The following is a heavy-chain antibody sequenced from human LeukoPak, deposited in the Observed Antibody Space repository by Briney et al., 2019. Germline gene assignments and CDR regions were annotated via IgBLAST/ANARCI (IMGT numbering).Heavy chain of an antibody. CDR1: GFTFSSYG. V-gene: IGHV3-30*02. J-gene: IGHJ4*02. D-gene: IGHD3-10*01. Sequence: GGSLGLSCAASGFTFSSYGIHWVRQAPGKGLEWVAFIRKEGTNKYYSDSVKGRFTISRDNSKNTLYLQMNSLRAEDTAVYYCAKVAAVAMVRGAVDYWGQGTLVTVSS. CDR2: IRKEGTNK. CDR3: AKVAAVAMVRGAVDY.